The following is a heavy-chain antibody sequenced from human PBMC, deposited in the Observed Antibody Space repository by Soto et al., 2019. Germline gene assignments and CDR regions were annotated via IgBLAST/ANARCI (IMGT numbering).Heavy chain of an antibody. J-gene: IGHJ4*02. CDR3: ARVRPGNYRDY. V-gene: IGHV3-7*03. D-gene: IGHD3-10*01. CDR2: IKEDGSEK. CDR1: GFTFDDYA. Sequence: PGGSLRLSCAASGFTFDDYAMHWVRQAPGKGLEWVAKIKEDGSEKYYADSVKGRFIISRDNARNSVYLQMNSLRAEDTAVYYCARVRPGNYRDYWGQGTLVTVSS.